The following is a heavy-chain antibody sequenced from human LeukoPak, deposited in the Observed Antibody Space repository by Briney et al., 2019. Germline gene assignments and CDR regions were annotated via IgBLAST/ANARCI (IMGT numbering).Heavy chain of an antibody. Sequence: GGSLRLSCAASGFTFSSYSMDWVRQAPGKALEWVSYISSSSSSIHYADSVKGRFTISRDNAKNSLYLQMSSLRDEDTAMYYCARDYYYGFYYWGQGTLVTVSS. CDR1: GFTFSSYS. D-gene: IGHD3-10*01. V-gene: IGHV3-48*02. CDR3: ARDYYYGFYY. J-gene: IGHJ4*02. CDR2: ISSSSSSI.